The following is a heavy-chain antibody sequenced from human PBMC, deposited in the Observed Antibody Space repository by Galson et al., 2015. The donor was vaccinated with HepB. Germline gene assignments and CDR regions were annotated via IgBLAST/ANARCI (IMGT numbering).Heavy chain of an antibody. J-gene: IGHJ4*02. CDR1: GFTFSSYA. D-gene: IGHD5-12*01. V-gene: IGHV3-23*01. CDR3: ARGGEGLRPIDY. CDR2: IGGSGGST. Sequence: SLRLSCAASGFTFSSYAMSWVRQAPGKGLEWVSAIGGSGGSTYYADSVKGRFTISRDNSKNTLYLQMNSLRAEDTAVYYCARGGEGLRPIDYWGQGTLVTVSS.